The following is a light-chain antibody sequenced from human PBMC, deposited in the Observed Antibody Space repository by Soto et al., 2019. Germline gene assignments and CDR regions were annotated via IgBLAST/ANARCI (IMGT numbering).Light chain of an antibody. CDR3: TSYTSSSTPYV. V-gene: IGLV2-14*01. CDR2: EVS. J-gene: IGLJ1*01. CDR1: SSDVGGYTY. Sequence: QSALTQPASVSGSPGQSITISCAGTSSDVGGYTYVSWYQQHPGKAPKLMIYEVSNRPSGVSNRFSGSMSGNTASLTISGLQAEDEADYYCTSYTSSSTPYVFGGGTKVTVL.